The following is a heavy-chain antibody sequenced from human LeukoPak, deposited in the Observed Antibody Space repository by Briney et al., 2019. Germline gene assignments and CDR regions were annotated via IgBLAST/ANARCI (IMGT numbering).Heavy chain of an antibody. CDR1: GFTFSSYA. V-gene: IGHV3-33*08. J-gene: IGHJ3*02. CDR2: IWYDGSNK. Sequence: PGRSLRLSCAASGFTFSSYAMHWVRQAPGKGLEWVAVIWYDGSNKYYADSVKGRFTISRDNSKNTLYLQMNSLRAEDTAVYYCARIGSSGWLSWSAFDIWGQGTMVTVSS. D-gene: IGHD6-19*01. CDR3: ARIGSSGWLSWSAFDI.